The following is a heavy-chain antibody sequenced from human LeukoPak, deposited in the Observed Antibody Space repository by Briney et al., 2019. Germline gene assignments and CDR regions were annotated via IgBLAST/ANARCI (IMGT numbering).Heavy chain of an antibody. D-gene: IGHD4-17*01. CDR3: ARVPGDYGDYGY. CDR2: IRYDGSNK. CDR1: GFTFSSYG. V-gene: IGHV3-30*02. Sequence: GGSLRLSCAASGFTFSSYGMHWVRQAPGKGLEWVAFIRYDGSNKYYADSVKGRFTISRDNCKTTLYLQMNSLRAEDTAVYYCARVPGDYGDYGYWGQGTLVTVSS. J-gene: IGHJ4*02.